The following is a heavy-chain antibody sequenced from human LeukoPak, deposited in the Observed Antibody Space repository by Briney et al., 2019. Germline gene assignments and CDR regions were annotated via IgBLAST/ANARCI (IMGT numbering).Heavy chain of an antibody. CDR1: GFPFSIYE. V-gene: IGHV3-48*03. CDR2: IGSSGTTI. Sequence: GGSLILSCAVSGFPFSIYEMNWVRQAPGKGLEWVSNIGSSGTTIYYADSVKGRFSISRDNAKSSLYLQMNSLRVEDTAVYYCALLAVASDFDYWGQGALVTVSS. CDR3: ALLAVASDFDY. D-gene: IGHD6-19*01. J-gene: IGHJ4*02.